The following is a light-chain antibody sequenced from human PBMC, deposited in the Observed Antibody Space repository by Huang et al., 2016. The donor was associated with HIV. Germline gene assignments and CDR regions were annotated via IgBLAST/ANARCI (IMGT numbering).Light chain of an antibody. CDR2: GAS. J-gene: IGKJ1*01. Sequence: EIVMTQSPATLSVSPGERATLSCRASQSVSSNLAWFQQKPGQAPRLLIYGASTRATSIPAMVSGSGSGTEFTLTISSLQSEDVAVYYCQQYNNWPRTFGQGTKVEIK. CDR3: QQYNNWPRT. V-gene: IGKV3-15*01. CDR1: QSVSSN.